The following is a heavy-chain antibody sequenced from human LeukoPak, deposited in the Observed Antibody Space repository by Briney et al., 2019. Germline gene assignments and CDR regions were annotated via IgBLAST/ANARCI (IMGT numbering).Heavy chain of an antibody. V-gene: IGHV3-23*01. J-gene: IGHJ4*02. CDR1: GFTFSSYA. CDR2: ISGSGGST. CDR3: GKDDSSGWYPDY. Sequence: GGSLRLSCAASGFTFSSYAMSWVRQAPGKGLEWGSAISGSGGSTYYADSVKGRFTISRKNSKNPLYLQMNSLRAQDPAVYYWGKDDSSGWYPDYWGQGTLVTVPS. D-gene: IGHD6-19*01.